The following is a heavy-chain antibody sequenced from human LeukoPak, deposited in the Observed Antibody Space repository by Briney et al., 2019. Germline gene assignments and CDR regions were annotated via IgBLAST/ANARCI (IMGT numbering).Heavy chain of an antibody. CDR1: GFSFSGHW. D-gene: IGHD6-6*01. CDR3: ARGPSNWSGLGF. V-gene: IGHV3-74*01. CDR2: ISPTGSTT. J-gene: IGHJ4*02. Sequence: GGSLRLSCIASGFSFSGHWMHWARQLPGKGLVWVSRISPTGSTTSYADSVKGRFTVSRDNAKSTLYLQVNNLRAEDTAVYYCARGPSNWSGLGFWGQGTLLTVSS.